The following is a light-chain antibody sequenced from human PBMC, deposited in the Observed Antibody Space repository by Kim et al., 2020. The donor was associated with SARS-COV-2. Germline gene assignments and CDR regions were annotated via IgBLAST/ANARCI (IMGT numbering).Light chain of an antibody. CDR1: SGSIASNY. V-gene: IGLV6-57*02. CDR2: EDN. J-gene: IGLJ3*02. Sequence: NFMLTQPHSVSESPGKTVTISCTGSSGSIASNYVQWYQQRPGSAPTTVIYEDNQRPSGVPDRFSGSIDSSSNSASLTISGLKTEDEADYYCQSYDSSNQGVFGGGTQLT. CDR3: QSYDSSNQGV.